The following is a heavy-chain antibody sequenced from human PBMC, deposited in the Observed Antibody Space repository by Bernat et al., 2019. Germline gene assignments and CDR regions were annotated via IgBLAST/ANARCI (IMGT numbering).Heavy chain of an antibody. Sequence: QLQLQESGPGLVKPSETLSLTRTVSGDSISSSSYYWGWIRQPPGKGLEWIGSIYYSGSTYYNPSLKSRVTISVDTSKNHFSLKLSAVSAADTAIYNCARQRAGSYYFDAFDIWGQGTMVTVSS. CDR1: GDSISSSSYY. J-gene: IGHJ3*02. V-gene: IGHV4-39*01. CDR2: IYYSGST. D-gene: IGHD1-26*01. CDR3: ARQRAGSYYFDAFDI.